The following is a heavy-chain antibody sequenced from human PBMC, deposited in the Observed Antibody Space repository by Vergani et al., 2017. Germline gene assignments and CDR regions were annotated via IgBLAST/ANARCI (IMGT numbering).Heavy chain of an antibody. V-gene: IGHV3-30*03. D-gene: IGHD1-1*01. Sequence: QMQLVESGGGEVQPGRSLRLSCSAAGFPFSDYGVHWVRQAPGKGLEWVSVMSYDGNKKNYDDSVKGRFTIYRDNSKKTLYLEMNALRAEDTAVYYCARDFLTRVTTLDYYYMGVWGKGTTVTVSS. CDR2: MSYDGNKK. CDR3: ARDFLTRVTTLDYYYMGV. J-gene: IGHJ6*03. CDR1: GFPFSDYG.